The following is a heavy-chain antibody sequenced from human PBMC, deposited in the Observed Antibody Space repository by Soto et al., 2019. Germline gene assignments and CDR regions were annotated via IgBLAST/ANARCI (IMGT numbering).Heavy chain of an antibody. Sequence: GGSLRLSCAASGFTFSSYVMSWVRQAPGKGLEWVSGISGSGGSTNYADSVKGRFTISRDNSKNTLYLQMNSLRAEDTAVYYCAKVYDSSGYYRVYYFDYWGQGTLVTVSS. CDR3: AKVYDSSGYYRVYYFDY. V-gene: IGHV3-23*01. D-gene: IGHD3-22*01. CDR2: ISGSGGST. CDR1: GFTFSSYV. J-gene: IGHJ4*02.